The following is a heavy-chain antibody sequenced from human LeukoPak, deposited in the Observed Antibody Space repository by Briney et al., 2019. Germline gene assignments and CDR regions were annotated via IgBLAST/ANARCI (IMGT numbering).Heavy chain of an antibody. CDR1: GGSISSYY. Sequence: SETLSLTCTVSGGSISSYYWSWIRQPPGKGLEWIGYIYYSGSTNYNPSLKSRVTISVDTSKNQFSLKLSSVTAADTAVYYCARDSYYDSSGYFWFDPWGQGTLVTVSS. V-gene: IGHV4-59*01. CDR3: ARDSYYDSSGYFWFDP. J-gene: IGHJ5*02. CDR2: IYYSGST. D-gene: IGHD3-22*01.